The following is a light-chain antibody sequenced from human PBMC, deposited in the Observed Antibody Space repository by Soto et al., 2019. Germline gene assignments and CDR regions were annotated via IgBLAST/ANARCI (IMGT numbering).Light chain of an antibody. CDR2: EVS. CDR1: SSDVGGYNY. J-gene: IGLJ2*01. Sequence: QSALTQPPSASGSPGQSVTISCTGTSSDVGGYNYVSWYQQHPGKAPKLMIYEVSKQPSGVPDSFSGSKSGNTASLSVSGLQAEYEADYYCSSYAGSNNLFGGGTKLTVL. V-gene: IGLV2-8*01. CDR3: SSYAGSNNL.